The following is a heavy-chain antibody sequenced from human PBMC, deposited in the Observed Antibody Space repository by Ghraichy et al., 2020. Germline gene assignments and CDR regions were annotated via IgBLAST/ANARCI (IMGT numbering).Heavy chain of an antibody. D-gene: IGHD3-10*01. J-gene: IGHJ4*02. CDR1: GGTFSSYA. Sequence: SVKVSCKASGGTFSSYAISWVRQAPGQGLEWMGGIIPIFGTANYAQKFQGRVTITADKSTSTAYMELSSLRSEDTAVYYCAREPYGSGSYYDYWGQGTLVTVSS. CDR2: IIPIFGTA. V-gene: IGHV1-69*06. CDR3: AREPYGSGSYYDY.